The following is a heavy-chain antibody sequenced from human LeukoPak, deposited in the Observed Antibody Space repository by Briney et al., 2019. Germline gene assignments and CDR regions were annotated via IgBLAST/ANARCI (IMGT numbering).Heavy chain of an antibody. V-gene: IGHV3-7*04. J-gene: IGHJ4*02. Sequence: GGSLRLSCVVSDSPFNSYWMSWVRQAPGKGLECVASINQGGSQQYYVDSVRGRFTISRDNAKNSLYLQMNSLRAEDTAVYYCARGRDGSQSPIDDWGQGTLVTVSS. D-gene: IGHD5-24*01. CDR3: ARGRDGSQSPIDD. CDR2: INQGGSQQ. CDR1: DSPFNSYW.